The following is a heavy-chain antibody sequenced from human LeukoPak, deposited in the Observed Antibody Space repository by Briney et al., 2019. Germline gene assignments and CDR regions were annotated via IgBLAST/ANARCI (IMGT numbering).Heavy chain of an antibody. CDR3: AKDPRAGILTGYPYYFDY. CDR2: ISGSGGST. Sequence: GGSLRLSCAASGFTFSSYAMSWVRQAPGKGLEWVSAISGSGGSTYYADSVKGRFTISRDNSKNTLYLQMNSLRAEDTAVYYCAKDPRAGILTGYPYYFDYWGQGTLVTVSS. CDR1: GFTFSSYA. J-gene: IGHJ4*02. D-gene: IGHD3-9*01. V-gene: IGHV3-23*01.